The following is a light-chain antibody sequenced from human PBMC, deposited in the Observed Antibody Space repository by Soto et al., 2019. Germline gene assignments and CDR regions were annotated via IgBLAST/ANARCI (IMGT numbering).Light chain of an antibody. V-gene: IGKV1-39*01. J-gene: IGKJ2*01. CDR3: QQSHGIPYT. CDR1: QTITGY. Sequence: DIQMTQSPSSLSASVGDRVTITCRASQTITGYLNWYQQRPGKAPKLLIYAASSLQSGVPSRFSCSGSGTEFTLTISSLETEGFATYYCQQSHGIPYTFGQGTKLEIK. CDR2: AAS.